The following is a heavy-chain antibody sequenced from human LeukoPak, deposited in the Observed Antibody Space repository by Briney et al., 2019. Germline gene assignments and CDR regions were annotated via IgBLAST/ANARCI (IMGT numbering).Heavy chain of an antibody. CDR3: AKDDRLYSGSYYDAFDI. CDR2: ISGSGGST. J-gene: IGHJ3*02. D-gene: IGHD1-26*01. V-gene: IGHV3-23*01. CDR1: GFTFSSYA. Sequence: PGGSLRLSCAASGFTFSSYAMSWVRQAPGKGLEWVSAISGSGGSTYYADSVKGRFTISRDNSKNTLYLQMNSLRAEDTAVYYCAKDDRLYSGSYYDAFDIWDQGTMVTVSS.